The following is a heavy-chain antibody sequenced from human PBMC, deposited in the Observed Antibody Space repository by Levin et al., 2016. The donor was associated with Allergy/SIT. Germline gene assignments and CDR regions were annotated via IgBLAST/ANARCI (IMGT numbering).Heavy chain of an antibody. V-gene: IGHV1-2*02. J-gene: IGHJ4*02. Sequence: ASVKVSCKASGYTFTGYYMHWVRQAPGQGLEWMGWINPNSGGTNYAQKFQGRVTMTRDTSISTAYMELSRLRSDDTAVYYCLFMLGATQHYDYWGQGTLVTVSS. CDR3: LFMLGATQHYDY. CDR2: INPNSGGT. D-gene: IGHD1-26*01. CDR1: GYTFTGYY.